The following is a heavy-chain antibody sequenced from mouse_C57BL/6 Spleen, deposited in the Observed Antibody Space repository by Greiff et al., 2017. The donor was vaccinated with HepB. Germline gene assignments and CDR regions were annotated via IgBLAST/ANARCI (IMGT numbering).Heavy chain of an antibody. J-gene: IGHJ3*01. CDR2: ISDGGSYT. V-gene: IGHV5-4*01. D-gene: IGHD2-5*01. CDR3: ARDLHYSNLAWFAY. Sequence: EVHLVESGGGLVKPGGSLKLSCAASGFTFSSYAMSWVRQTPEKRLEWVATISDGGSYTYYPDNVKGRFTISRDNAKNNLYLQMSHLKSEDTAMYYCARDLHYSNLAWFAYWGQGTLVTVSA. CDR1: GFTFSSYA.